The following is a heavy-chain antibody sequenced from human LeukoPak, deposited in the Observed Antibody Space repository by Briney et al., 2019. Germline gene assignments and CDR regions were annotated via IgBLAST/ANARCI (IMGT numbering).Heavy chain of an antibody. CDR2: INPSGGST. D-gene: IGHD3-22*01. CDR1: GYTFTSYY. CDR3: ARDRVDSSGYYYYFDY. J-gene: IGHJ4*02. Sequence: ASVKVSCKASGYTFTSYYMHWVRQAPGQGLEWMGIINPSGGSTSYAQKFQGRVTITADESTSTAYMELSSLRSEDTAVYYCARDRVDSSGYYYYFDYWGQGTLVTVSS. V-gene: IGHV1-46*01.